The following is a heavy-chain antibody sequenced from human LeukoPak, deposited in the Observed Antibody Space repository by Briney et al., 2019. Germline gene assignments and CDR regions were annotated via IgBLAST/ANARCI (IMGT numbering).Heavy chain of an antibody. Sequence: PSETLSLTCTVSGGSISSYYWSWIRQPPGKGLEWIGYIYYSGSTNYNPSLKSRVTISVDTSKNQFSLKPSSVTAADTAVYYCARFACSSTSCYSVWFDPWGQGTLVTVSS. CDR1: GGSISSYY. V-gene: IGHV4-59*01. D-gene: IGHD2-2*01. J-gene: IGHJ5*02. CDR3: ARFACSSTSCYSVWFDP. CDR2: IYYSGST.